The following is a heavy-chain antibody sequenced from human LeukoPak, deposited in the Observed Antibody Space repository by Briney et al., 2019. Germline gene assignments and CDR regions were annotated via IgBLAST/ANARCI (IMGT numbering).Heavy chain of an antibody. CDR1: GGTFSSYA. J-gene: IGHJ4*02. CDR3: ARGFKRMEWLDY. V-gene: IGHV1-69*13. CDR2: IIPIFGTA. D-gene: IGHD3-3*01. Sequence: GASVKVSCKASGGTFSSYAISWVRQAPGQGLEWMGGIIPIFGTANYAQKFQGRVTITADESTSTAYMELSGLRSEDTAVHYCARGFKRMEWLDYWGQGTLVTVSS.